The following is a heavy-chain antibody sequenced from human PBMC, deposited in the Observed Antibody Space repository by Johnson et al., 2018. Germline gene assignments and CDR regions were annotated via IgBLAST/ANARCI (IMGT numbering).Heavy chain of an antibody. CDR1: GFTFSSYG. CDR2: ISYDGSNK. Sequence: QVQLVESGGGVVQPGRSLRLSCAASGFTFSSYGIHWVRQAPGKGLEWVAVISYDGSNKYYADSVKGRFTISRDNSKNTLYLQMNSLRAEDTAVYYCAKNSGGDLLVGYMDVWGKGTTVTVSS. D-gene: IGHD1-26*01. CDR3: AKNSGGDLLVGYMDV. J-gene: IGHJ6*03. V-gene: IGHV3-30*18.